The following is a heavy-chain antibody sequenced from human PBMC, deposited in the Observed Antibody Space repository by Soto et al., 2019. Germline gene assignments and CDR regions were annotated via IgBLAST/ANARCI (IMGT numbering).Heavy chain of an antibody. CDR3: ARRGSHDYGDYFAFDI. V-gene: IGHV4-59*08. D-gene: IGHD4-17*01. CDR2: IYYSGST. J-gene: IGHJ3*02. CDR1: GGSISSYY. Sequence: QVQLQESGPGLVKPSETLSLTCTVSGGSISSYYWSWIRQPPGKGLEWIGYIYYSGSTNYNPSLKSRVTISVDTSKNQFSLKLRSVTAADTAVYYCARRGSHDYGDYFAFDIWGQGTMVTVSS.